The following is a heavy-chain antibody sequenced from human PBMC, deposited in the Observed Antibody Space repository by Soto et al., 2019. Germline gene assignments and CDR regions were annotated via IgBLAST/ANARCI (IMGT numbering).Heavy chain of an antibody. V-gene: IGHV4-4*07. Sequence: SETLSLTCTVSGGAINTFYWSWFRQPAGRGLEWIGRIFSSGSTSLNPSLESRVAMSVDTSKNHFSLSLSSVTAADMAVYYCAREGSYSAYNFAHGIQLWSFDFWGQGALVTVSS. CDR1: GGAINTFY. D-gene: IGHD5-12*01. CDR2: IFSSGST. CDR3: AREGSYSAYNFAHGIQLWSFDF. J-gene: IGHJ4*02.